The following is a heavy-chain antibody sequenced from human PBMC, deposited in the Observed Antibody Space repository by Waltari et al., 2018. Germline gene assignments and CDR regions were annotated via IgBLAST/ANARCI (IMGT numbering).Heavy chain of an antibody. D-gene: IGHD2-21*02. CDR3: ARDLKCGGDCYHDAFDI. Sequence: QVQLQASGPGLVKPSATLSLTCTVSGGSISSYYWSWLRQPHGKGLEWIGYIYYSGSTNYNPSLKSRVTISVDTSKNQFSLKLSSVTAADTAVYYCARDLKCGGDCYHDAFDIWGQGTMVTVSS. CDR1: GGSISSYY. V-gene: IGHV4-59*01. CDR2: IYYSGST. J-gene: IGHJ3*02.